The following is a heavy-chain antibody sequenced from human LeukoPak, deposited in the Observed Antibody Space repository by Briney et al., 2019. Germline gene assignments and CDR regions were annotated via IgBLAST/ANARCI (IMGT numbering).Heavy chain of an antibody. CDR2: IKQDGTEK. J-gene: IGHJ5*02. D-gene: IGHD2-15*01. CDR3: ARDGVPSRVVVAARGRWFDP. CDR1: GFTFSSYW. V-gene: IGHV3-7*03. Sequence: GGSLRLSCAASGFTFSSYWMSWVRQAPGKGLEWVAVIKQDGTEKYYVDSVKGRFTISRDNAKNSLYLQMNSLTAEDTAVYYCARDGVPSRVVVAARGRWFDPWGQGTLVTVSS.